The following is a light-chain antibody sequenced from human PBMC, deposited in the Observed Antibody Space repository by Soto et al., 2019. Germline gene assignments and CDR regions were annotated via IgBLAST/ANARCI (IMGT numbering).Light chain of an antibody. CDR2: DAS. V-gene: IGKV3D-15*02. CDR1: QSVSSY. J-gene: IGKJ3*01. Sequence: EVVMAQSPATLSVSPGERATLSCRASQSVSSYLAWYQQKPGQAPRLLIYDASTRAAAVPDRFTGSGSGTDFALTISRLEPEDFGVYYCQQYGDSPLTSGPGTKVDIK. CDR3: QQYGDSPLT.